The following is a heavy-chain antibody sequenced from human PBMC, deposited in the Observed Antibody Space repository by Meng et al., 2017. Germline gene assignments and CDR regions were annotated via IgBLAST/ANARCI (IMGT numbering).Heavy chain of an antibody. CDR1: GFTFSNAW. Sequence: GGSCAGCVSAGGSLRPSYAASGFTFSNAWMSWGRQAPGQGLEWVGRIKSKTNGGTTDYAAPVKGRFTISRDDSKDTLYLQMNSLKTEDTAVYYCTTDRGRGTVTIAYWGQGALVTVSS. CDR3: TTDRGRGTVTIAY. D-gene: IGHD4-17*01. CDR2: IKSKTNGGTT. J-gene: IGHJ4*02. V-gene: IGHV3-15*01.